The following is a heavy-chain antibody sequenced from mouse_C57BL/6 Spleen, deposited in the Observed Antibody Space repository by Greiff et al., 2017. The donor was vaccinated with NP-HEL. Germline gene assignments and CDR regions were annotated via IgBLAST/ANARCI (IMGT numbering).Heavy chain of an antibody. V-gene: IGHV3-6*01. CDR1: GYSITSGYY. D-gene: IGHD2-3*01. CDR2: ISYDGSN. CDR3: ARDLEDGTGGFAY. J-gene: IGHJ3*01. Sequence: VQLKESGPGLVKPSQSLSLTCSVTGYSITSGYYWNWIRQFPGNKLEWMGYISYDGSNNYNPSLKNRISITRDTSKNQFFLKLNSVTTEDTATYYCARDLEDGTGGFAYWGQGTLVTVSA.